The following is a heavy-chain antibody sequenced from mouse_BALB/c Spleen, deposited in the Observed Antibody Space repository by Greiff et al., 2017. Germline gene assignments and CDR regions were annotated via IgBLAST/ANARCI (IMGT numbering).Heavy chain of an antibody. Sequence: EVQLVESGGGLVQPGGSLKLSCAASGFTFSSYGMSWVRQTPDKRLELVATINSNGGSTYYPDSVKGRFTISRDNAKNTLYLQMSSLKSEDTAMYYCARERGNYDYWGQGTSVTVSS. J-gene: IGHJ4*01. V-gene: IGHV5-6-3*01. CDR3: ARERGNYDY. CDR2: INSNGGST. D-gene: IGHD2-1*01. CDR1: GFTFSSYG.